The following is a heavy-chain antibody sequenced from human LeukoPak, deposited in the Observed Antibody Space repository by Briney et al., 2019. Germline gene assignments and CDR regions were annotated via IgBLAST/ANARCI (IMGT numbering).Heavy chain of an antibody. D-gene: IGHD3-22*01. J-gene: IGHJ3*02. CDR2: INPNNGGT. V-gene: IGHV1-2*06. CDR3: AGEDNSSGYRPFDI. Sequence: ASVKVSCKASGYTFTSYAMNWVRQAPGQGLEWMGRINPNNGGTNYAQKFQGRVTMTRDMSMSTAYMELSRLRSDDTAVYYCAGEDNSSGYRPFDIWGQGTMVTVPS. CDR1: GYTFTSYA.